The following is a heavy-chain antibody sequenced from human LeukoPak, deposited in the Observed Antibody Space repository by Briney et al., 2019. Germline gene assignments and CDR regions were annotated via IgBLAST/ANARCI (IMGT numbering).Heavy chain of an antibody. CDR1: GFTFSSYA. V-gene: IGHV3-53*01. J-gene: IGHJ3*02. Sequence: GGSLRLSCAASGFTFSSYAMSWVRQAPGKGLEWVSVIYSGGSTYYADSVKGRFTISRDNSKNTLYLQMNSLRAEDTAVYYCARVEYSSGWLGAFDIWGQGTMVTVSS. CDR3: ARVEYSSGWLGAFDI. D-gene: IGHD6-19*01. CDR2: IYSGGST.